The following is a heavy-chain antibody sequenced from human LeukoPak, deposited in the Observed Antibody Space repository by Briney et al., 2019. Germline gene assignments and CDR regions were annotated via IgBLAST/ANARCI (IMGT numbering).Heavy chain of an antibody. V-gene: IGHV3-9*01. CDR3: AKPFRNYYDSSGYYSFIMAFDI. CDR1: GFTFDDYA. Sequence: PGGSLRLSCAASGFTFDDYAMHWVRHAPGKGLEWVSGISWNSGSIVYADSVKGRFTISRDNAKNSLYLQMNSLRAEDTALYYCAKPFRNYYDSSGYYSFIMAFDIGGQGTMVTVSA. D-gene: IGHD3-22*01. J-gene: IGHJ3*02. CDR2: ISWNSGSI.